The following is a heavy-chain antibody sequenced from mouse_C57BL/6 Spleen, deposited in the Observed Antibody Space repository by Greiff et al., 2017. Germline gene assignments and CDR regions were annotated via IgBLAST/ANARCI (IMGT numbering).Heavy chain of an antibody. V-gene: IGHV1-50*01. Sequence: QVQLQQPGAELVKPGASVKLSCKASGYTFTSYWMQWVKQRPGQGLEWIGEIDPSDSYTNYNQKFKGKATLTVDTSSSTAYMQLSSLTSEDSAVYYCARGIYYYGSRSNYFDYWGQGTTLTVSS. J-gene: IGHJ2*01. D-gene: IGHD1-1*01. CDR3: ARGIYYYGSRSNYFDY. CDR1: GYTFTSYW. CDR2: IDPSDSYT.